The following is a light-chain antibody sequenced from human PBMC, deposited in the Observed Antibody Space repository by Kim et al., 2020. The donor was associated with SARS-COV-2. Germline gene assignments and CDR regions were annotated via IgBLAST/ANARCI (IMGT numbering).Light chain of an antibody. V-gene: IGLV3-1*01. Sequence: VAPGQTAKIPCSGDKVGDRDVSWYQQKPGQSPVLIIFQDRKRSSGIPGRFSGSNSGNRATLTITETQSVDEADYSCQTWDNGVVIFGGGTQLTVL. CDR3: QTWDNGVVI. CDR1: KVGDRD. J-gene: IGLJ2*01. CDR2: QDR.